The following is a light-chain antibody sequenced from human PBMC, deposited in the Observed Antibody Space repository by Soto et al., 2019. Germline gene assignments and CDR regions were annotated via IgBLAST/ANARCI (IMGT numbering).Light chain of an antibody. V-gene: IGKV3-20*01. J-gene: IGKJ4*01. CDR3: QQYGSSALT. Sequence: EVVMTQSPATLSLSPGESATLSCRASQRVSSTFLAWYQQKPGQAPRLLIYGASSRATGIPDRFSGSGSGTDFTLTISRLEPEDFAVYYCQQYGSSALTFGGGTKV. CDR1: QRVSSTF. CDR2: GAS.